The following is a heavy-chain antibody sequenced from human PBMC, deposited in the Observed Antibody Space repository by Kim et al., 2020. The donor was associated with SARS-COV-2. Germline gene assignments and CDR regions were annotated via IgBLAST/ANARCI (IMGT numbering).Heavy chain of an antibody. CDR3: AKLLGSGYDVFKRGEYGDDAFDI. CDR1: GFTFSSYG. CDR2: ISYDGSNK. Sequence: GGSLRLSCAASGFTFSSYGMHWVRQAPGKGLEWVAVISYDGSNKYYADSVKGRFTISRDNSKNTLYLQMNSLRAEDTAVYYCAKLLGSGYDVFKRGEYGDDAFDIWGQGTMVTVSS. D-gene: IGHD5-12*01. J-gene: IGHJ3*02. V-gene: IGHV3-30*18.